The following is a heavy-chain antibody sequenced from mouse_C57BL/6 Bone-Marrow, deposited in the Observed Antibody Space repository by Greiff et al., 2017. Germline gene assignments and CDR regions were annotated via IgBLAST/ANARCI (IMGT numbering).Heavy chain of an antibody. CDR3: ARETTIVNYYAMDY. CDR2: ISYDGSN. V-gene: IGHV3-6*01. CDR1: GYSITSGYY. D-gene: IGHD2-5*01. J-gene: IGHJ4*01. Sequence: EVKLVESGPGLVKPSQSLSLTCSVTGYSITSGYYWNWIRQFPGNKLEWMGYISYDGSNNYNPSLKNRISITRDTSKNQFFLKLNSVTTEDTATYYCARETTIVNYYAMDYWGQGTSVTVSS.